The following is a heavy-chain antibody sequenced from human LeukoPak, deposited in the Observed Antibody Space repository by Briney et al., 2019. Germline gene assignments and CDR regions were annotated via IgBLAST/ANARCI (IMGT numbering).Heavy chain of an antibody. CDR2: INGAGDNT. J-gene: IGHJ4*02. Sequence: GGSLRLSCAASGYTFSSHGLTWVRHAPGKGLEWVSTINGAGDNTYYAETVKGRFTISRDNSKNTLYLQMHSLRAEDTAIYYCAKVSVCYGCYLDYWGQGRLVTVS. D-gene: IGHD3-16*01. CDR3: AKVSVCYGCYLDY. V-gene: IGHV3-23*01. CDR1: GYTFSSHG.